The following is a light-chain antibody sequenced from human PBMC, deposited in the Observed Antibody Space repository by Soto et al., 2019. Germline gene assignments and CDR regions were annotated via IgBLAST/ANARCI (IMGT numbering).Light chain of an antibody. J-gene: IGLJ1*01. CDR1: SSDVGGYNY. V-gene: IGLV2-8*01. CDR3: SSYAGSNNVV. CDR2: EVT. Sequence: QSALTQPPSASGSPGQSVTISCSGTSSDVGGYNYVSWYQQHPGKAPKLMIYEVTQRPSGVPDRFSGSKSGNTASLTVSGLQAEDEADYYYSSYAGSNNVVFGTATKVTVL.